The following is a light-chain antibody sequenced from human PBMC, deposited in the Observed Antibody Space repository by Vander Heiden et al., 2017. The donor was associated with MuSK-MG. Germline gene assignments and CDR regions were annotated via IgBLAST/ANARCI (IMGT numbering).Light chain of an antibody. CDR3: QQRSNWPPALT. CDR2: DAS. CDR1: QSVSSY. V-gene: IGKV3-11*01. Sequence: DIVLTPSPATLSLSPGERATLSCRASQSVSSYLAWYQQKPGQAPRLLIYDASTRATGIPARFSGSGSGTDFTLTISSLEPEDFAVYYCQQRSNWPPALTFGGGTKVEIK. J-gene: IGKJ4*01.